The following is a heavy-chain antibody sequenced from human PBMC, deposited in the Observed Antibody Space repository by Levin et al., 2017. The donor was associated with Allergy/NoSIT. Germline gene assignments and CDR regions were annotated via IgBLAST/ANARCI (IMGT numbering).Heavy chain of an antibody. V-gene: IGHV5-51*01. CDR2: IYPADADT. D-gene: IGHD3-16*02. CDR1: GYSFISYW. Sequence: GGSLRLSCKGSGYSFISYWIAWVRQVPGKGLEWMGSIYPADADTTYSPSFLGQVTISVDKSFSTAYLQWNSLRPSDTAMYYCAKIVPRSDYAMDVWGQGTTVTVSS. J-gene: IGHJ6*02. CDR3: AKIVPRSDYAMDV.